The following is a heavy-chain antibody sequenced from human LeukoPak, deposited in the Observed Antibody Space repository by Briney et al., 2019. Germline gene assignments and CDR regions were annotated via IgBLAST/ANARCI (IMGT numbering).Heavy chain of an antibody. CDR2: IFYSGST. V-gene: IGHV4-39*01. Sequence: SETLSLTCTVSGASISSSTCYWDWIRQPPGKGLEWMGSIFYSGSTNYKSSLWSRITISIDTSKNQFSLKLNSVTAADTAVYYCAIYTNRFDPWGQGTLVTVSS. CDR1: GASISSSTCY. J-gene: IGHJ5*02. CDR3: AIYTNRFDP.